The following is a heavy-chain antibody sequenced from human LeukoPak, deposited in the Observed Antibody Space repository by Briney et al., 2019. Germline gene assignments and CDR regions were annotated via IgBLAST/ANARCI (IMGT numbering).Heavy chain of an antibody. V-gene: IGHV3-13*01. CDR3: ARRAAGTYNYGMDV. CDR2: IGTAGDT. Sequence: PGGSLRLSCAASGFTFSSYDMHWVRHATGEGLEWVSAIGTAGDTYYPGSVKGRFTISRENAKNSLYLQMNSLRAGDTAVYYCARRAAGTYNYGMDVWGQGTTVTVSS. D-gene: IGHD6-13*01. CDR1: GFTFSSYD. J-gene: IGHJ6*02.